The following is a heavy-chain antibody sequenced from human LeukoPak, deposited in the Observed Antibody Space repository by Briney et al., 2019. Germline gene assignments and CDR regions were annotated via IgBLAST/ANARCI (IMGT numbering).Heavy chain of an antibody. V-gene: IGHV4-39*01. J-gene: IGHJ2*01. CDR3: ARPKGNWYFDL. CDR2: IYYSGTT. Sequence: SETLSLTCTVSGGSISSARHYWGWIRQPPGKGLEWIGSIYYSGTTYYNPSLESRVTISVATSKNQFSLNLSSVTAADTAVYYCARPKGNWYFDLWGRGTLVTVSS. CDR1: GGSISSARHY.